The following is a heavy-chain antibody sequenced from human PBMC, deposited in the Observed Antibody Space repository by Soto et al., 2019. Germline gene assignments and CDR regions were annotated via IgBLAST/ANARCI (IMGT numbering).Heavy chain of an antibody. Sequence: QVQLVQSGAEVKKPGASVKVSCKASGYTFTSYGISGVRQAPGHGLEWMGWISAYNANTNYAQKLQGRVTMTSDTSTSTAYMELRSLRSDDTAVYYCATRDGYSYGYLGLDYWGQGTLVTVSS. CDR2: ISAYNANT. CDR1: GYTFTSYG. V-gene: IGHV1-18*01. CDR3: ATRDGYSYGYLGLDY. J-gene: IGHJ4*02. D-gene: IGHD5-18*01.